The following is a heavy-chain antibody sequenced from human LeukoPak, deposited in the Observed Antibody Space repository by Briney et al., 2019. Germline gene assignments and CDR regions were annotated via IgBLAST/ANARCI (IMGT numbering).Heavy chain of an antibody. CDR2: ISSDGTYK. V-gene: IGHV3-30*03. Sequence: GGSLRLSCAASGFTFRNYGMHRVRQAPGKGLEWVAVISSDGTYKYYPDSVKGRFTISRDNSKNTLYLQMNSLRAEDTAVYYCARGGIAVAGTRYYYYGMDVWGQGTTVTVSS. CDR3: ARGGIAVAGTRYYYYGMDV. CDR1: GFTFRNYG. D-gene: IGHD6-19*01. J-gene: IGHJ6*02.